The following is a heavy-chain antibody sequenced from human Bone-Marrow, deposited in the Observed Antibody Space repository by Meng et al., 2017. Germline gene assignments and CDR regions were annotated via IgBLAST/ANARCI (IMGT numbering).Heavy chain of an antibody. D-gene: IGHD3-3*01. CDR1: GGTFSDYY. CDR2: INHSGGT. CDR3: ARRITIFGVVMNYYFDY. V-gene: IGHV4-34*01. J-gene: IGHJ4*02. Sequence: QVQLQQWGAGLLKPSETLSLTCAVSGGTFSDYYWSWIRQPPGKGLEWIGEINHSGGTKYTPSLESRVTISIDTSKNQFSLKLSSVTAADTAVYYCARRITIFGVVMNYYFDYWGQGTLVTVSS.